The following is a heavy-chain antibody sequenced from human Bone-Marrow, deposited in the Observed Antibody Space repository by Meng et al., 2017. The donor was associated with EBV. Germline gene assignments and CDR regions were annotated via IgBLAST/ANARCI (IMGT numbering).Heavy chain of an antibody. CDR3: ARGGEHTSVYGY. D-gene: IGHD3-3*01. V-gene: IGHV7-4-1*02. CDR1: GYTLRRHI. Sequence: VQLVHAGSELKKPXXXXKXSCRTPGYTLRRHIMNWVRQAPGQGLEWMGWINTDTGNPTYAQGFTGRFVFSSNTSVSTAYLQIRNLKAEDTAVYYCARGGEHTSVYGYWGQGTLVTVSS. J-gene: IGHJ4*02. CDR2: INTDTGNP.